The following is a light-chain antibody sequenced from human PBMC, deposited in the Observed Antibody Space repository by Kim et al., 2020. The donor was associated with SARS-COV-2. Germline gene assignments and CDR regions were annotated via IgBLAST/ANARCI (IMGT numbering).Light chain of an antibody. CDR3: QVWDSSSDHPV. Sequence: ATEKTAKITSGGNNIGSKSVDWYQQQPGQAPVLVIYYDSDRPSGIPERFSGSNAGNTATLTISRVEAGEEADYYCQVWDSSSDHPVFGGGTQLTVL. CDR1: NIGSKS. CDR2: YDS. J-gene: IGLJ2*01. V-gene: IGLV3-21*04.